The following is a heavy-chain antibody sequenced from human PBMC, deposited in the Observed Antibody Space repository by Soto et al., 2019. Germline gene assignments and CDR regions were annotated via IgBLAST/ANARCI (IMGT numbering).Heavy chain of an antibody. V-gene: IGHV3-21*03. CDR3: TTVPGRRGAFDI. CDR2: IGTSGSYI. CDR1: GFIFSRYS. Sequence: GGSLRLSCAVSGFIFSRYSMNWVRQAPGKGLEWVSSIGTSGSYIYDTDSVKGRFTISRDNTKDSLYLQMNSLKTEDTAVYYCTTVPGRRGAFDIWGQGTMVT. J-gene: IGHJ3*02.